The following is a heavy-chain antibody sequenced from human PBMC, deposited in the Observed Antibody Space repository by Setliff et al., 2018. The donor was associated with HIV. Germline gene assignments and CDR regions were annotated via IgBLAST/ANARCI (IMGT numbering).Heavy chain of an antibody. D-gene: IGHD4-17*01. CDR2: ISYDGNDK. CDR1: AFIFTTYC. Sequence: GGSLRLYCDASAFIFTTYCMRWVRQAPGTGLEWIAFISYDGNDKYYADSVKGRVTISRDNYKNTLYLEMTSLRAEDTAVYYCAKFFGGYGDYMGFDYWGQGTLVTVSS. CDR3: AKFFGGYGDYMGFDY. J-gene: IGHJ4*02. V-gene: IGHV3-30*02.